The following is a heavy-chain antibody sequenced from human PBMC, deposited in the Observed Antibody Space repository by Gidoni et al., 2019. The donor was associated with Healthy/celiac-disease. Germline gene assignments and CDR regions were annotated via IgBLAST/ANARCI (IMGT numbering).Heavy chain of an antibody. Sequence: QVQLVESGVGVVQPGRSLRLSCAASGFTFSSCGMHWVRQAPGKGLGWVAFISYDGSNKYYADSVKGRFTISRDNSKNTLYLQMNSLRAEDTAVYYCAKGVPYYYDSSGYLDYWGQGTLVTVSS. J-gene: IGHJ4*02. CDR2: ISYDGSNK. D-gene: IGHD3-22*01. V-gene: IGHV3-30*18. CDR3: AKGVPYYYDSSGYLDY. CDR1: GFTFSSCG.